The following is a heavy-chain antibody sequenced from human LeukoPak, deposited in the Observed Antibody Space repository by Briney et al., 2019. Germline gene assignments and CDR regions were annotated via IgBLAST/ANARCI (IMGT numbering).Heavy chain of an antibody. CDR3: ARESTMVRGVTSSPFDY. J-gene: IGHJ4*02. Sequence: SETLSLTCTVSGCTISSGDYYWSCMPQAPGQGLEWFRYICYSEITYSNSSLKRRVTITVNTSKKQFSLKMNSVTAATTALYYCARESTMVRGVTSSPFDYWGQGTLVTVSS. CDR1: GCTISSGDYY. D-gene: IGHD3-10*01. CDR2: ICYSEIT. V-gene: IGHV4-30-4*08.